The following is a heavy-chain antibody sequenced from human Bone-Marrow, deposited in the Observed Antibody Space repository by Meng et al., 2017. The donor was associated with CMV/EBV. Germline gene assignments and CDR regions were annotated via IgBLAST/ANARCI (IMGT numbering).Heavy chain of an antibody. D-gene: IGHD3-22*01. V-gene: IGHV4-34*01. CDR3: ARGGGYYYRDRYFDY. Sequence: VYGGSFRGYSWSWIRQPPGKGLEWIGEINHSGSTNYTPSLKSRVTISVDTSKNQFSLKLSSVTAADTAVYYCARGGGYYYRDRYFDYWGQGTLVTVSS. J-gene: IGHJ4*02. CDR1: GGSFRGYS. CDR2: INHSGST.